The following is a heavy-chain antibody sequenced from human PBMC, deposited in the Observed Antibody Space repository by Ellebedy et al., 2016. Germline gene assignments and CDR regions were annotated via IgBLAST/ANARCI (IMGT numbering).Heavy chain of an antibody. V-gene: IGHV1-46*01. CDR2: INPGTGGT. D-gene: IGHD2-15*01. CDR1: GYTFSANY. Sequence: ASVKVSCXASGYTFSANYLHWVRQAPGQGLEWMGEINPGTGGTIYAQSFQGRVTMTTDTSTSTAYMDLRSLTSDDTAVYYCARRGGDSCYSEGCWFDTWGQGTLVTVSS. CDR3: ARRGGDSCYSEGCWFDT. J-gene: IGHJ5*02.